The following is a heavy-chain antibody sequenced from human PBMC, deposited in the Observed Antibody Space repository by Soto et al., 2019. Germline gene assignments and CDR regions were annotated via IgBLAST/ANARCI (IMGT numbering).Heavy chain of an antibody. CDR3: AAWAEGATEVH. Sequence: GGSLRLSCETSGFSFSVYGMHWVRQAPGKGLEWVAVIWYDASKQFYAASVEGRFTISRDNSKAILYLQMNSLRAEDTAVYYCAAWAEGATEVHWGQGALVTVSS. D-gene: IGHD2-15*01. J-gene: IGHJ4*02. CDR1: GFSFSVYG. CDR2: IWYDASKQ. V-gene: IGHV3-33*01.